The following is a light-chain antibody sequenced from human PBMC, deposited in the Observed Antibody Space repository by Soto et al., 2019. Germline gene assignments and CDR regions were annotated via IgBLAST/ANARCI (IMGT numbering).Light chain of an antibody. J-gene: IGKJ5*01. CDR2: DAS. CDR3: QQRSIWPPIT. V-gene: IGKV3-11*01. CDR1: QSVSIY. Sequence: EIVLTQSPATLSLSPGERATLSCRASQSVSIYLAWYQQKSGQAPRLLIYDASNRATGIPARFSGSGSGTDLTLTISSLEPEDFAVYYCQQRSIWPPITFGQGTRLDI.